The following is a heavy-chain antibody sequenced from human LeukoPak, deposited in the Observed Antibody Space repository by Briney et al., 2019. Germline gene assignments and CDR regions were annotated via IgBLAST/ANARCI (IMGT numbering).Heavy chain of an antibody. V-gene: IGHV4-59*08. D-gene: IGHD5-18*01. CDR1: GVSISSFY. J-gene: IGHJ3*01. Sequence: SETLSLTCFVSGVSISSFYWSWVRQPPGKGLEWIGYVYYGGSTTYNPSLKSRVTISVDTSRRQFSLNLTSVTAADTAVYYCARQGYSSTSDALDVWGQGTMVTVS. CDR2: VYYGGST. CDR3: ARQGYSSTSDALDV.